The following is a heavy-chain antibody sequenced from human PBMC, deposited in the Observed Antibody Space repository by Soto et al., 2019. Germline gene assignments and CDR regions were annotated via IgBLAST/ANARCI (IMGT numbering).Heavy chain of an antibody. Sequence: SETLSLPCTVSGASIGNSAYYWGWIRQPPGKGLEWIGTISYRGSTFYKPSLKSQVTISVDTIKNQFSLKLDSVTVADTAVYYCVTFDFSSTYYDHWGQRTLVTGSS. V-gene: IGHV4-39*01. CDR2: ISYRGST. J-gene: IGHJ4*02. D-gene: IGHD6-13*01. CDR1: GASIGNSAYY. CDR3: VTFDFSSTYYDH.